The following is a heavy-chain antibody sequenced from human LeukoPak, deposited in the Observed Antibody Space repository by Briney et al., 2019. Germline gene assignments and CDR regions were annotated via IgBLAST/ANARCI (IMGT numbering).Heavy chain of an antibody. CDR1: GFTFSSYG. J-gene: IGHJ3*02. CDR3: AKDDSGWYSFFDAFDI. D-gene: IGHD6-19*01. V-gene: IGHV3-33*06. Sequence: GGSLRLSCAASGFTFSSYGMHWVRQAPGKGLEWVAVIWYDGSNKYYADSVKGRFTISRDNSKNTLYLQMNSLRAEDTAVYYCAKDDSGWYSFFDAFDIWGQGTMVTVSS. CDR2: IWYDGSNK.